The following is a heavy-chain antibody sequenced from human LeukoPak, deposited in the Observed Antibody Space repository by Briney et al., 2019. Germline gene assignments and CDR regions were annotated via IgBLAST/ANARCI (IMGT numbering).Heavy chain of an antibody. J-gene: IGHJ4*02. Sequence: SETLSLTCTVSGGSISSGDYYWSWIRQPPGKGLEWIGSIYYSGSTYYNPSLKSRVTISVDTSKNQFSLNLNSVTAADTAVYFCARDEGSAYPFDYWGQGTLVTVSS. CDR1: GGSISSGDYY. V-gene: IGHV4-39*07. D-gene: IGHD3-22*01. CDR2: IYYSGST. CDR3: ARDEGSAYPFDY.